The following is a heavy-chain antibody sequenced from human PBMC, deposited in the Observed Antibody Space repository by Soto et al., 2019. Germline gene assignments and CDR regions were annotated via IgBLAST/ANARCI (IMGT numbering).Heavy chain of an antibody. CDR1: GFTFSNYG. J-gene: IGHJ4*02. V-gene: IGHV3-48*02. D-gene: IGHD5-18*01. CDR3: ARDSSKYTYGSFYFDY. Sequence: LRLSCAASGFTFSNYGINWVRQAPGRGLEWISFISYSSATIHYADSVRGRFTISRDNANNSLYLEMSSLRDEDTAVYFCARDSSKYTYGSFYFDYWGQGTLVTVSS. CDR2: ISYSSATI.